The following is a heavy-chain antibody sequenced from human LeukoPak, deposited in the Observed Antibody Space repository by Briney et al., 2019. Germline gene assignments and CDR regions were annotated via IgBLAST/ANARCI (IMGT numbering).Heavy chain of an antibody. Sequence: PGRSLRLSCAASGFTFSGYGMHWVRQAPGKGLEWVAVIWYDGSNKYYADSVKGRFTISRDNSKNTLYLQMNSLRAEDTAVYYCARERTYCSSTSCSTHYYYGMDVWGQGTTVTVSS. J-gene: IGHJ6*02. CDR3: ARERTYCSSTSCSTHYYYGMDV. CDR2: IWYDGSNK. V-gene: IGHV3-33*01. CDR1: GFTFSGYG. D-gene: IGHD2-2*01.